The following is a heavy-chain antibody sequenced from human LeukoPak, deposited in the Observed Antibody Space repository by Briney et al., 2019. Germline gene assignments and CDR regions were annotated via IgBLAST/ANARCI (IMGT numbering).Heavy chain of an antibody. V-gene: IGHV3-23*01. CDR3: AKLPQNTYYYDSSGYYYAFFDY. CDR1: GFTFSSYA. J-gene: IGHJ4*02. Sequence: GGSLRLSCAASGFTFSSYAMSWVRQAPGKGLEWVSAISGSGGSTYFADSLKGRFTISRDNSKNTLYLQMNSLRAEDTAVYYCAKLPQNTYYYDSSGYYYAFFDYWGQGTLVTVSS. CDR2: ISGSGGST. D-gene: IGHD3-22*01.